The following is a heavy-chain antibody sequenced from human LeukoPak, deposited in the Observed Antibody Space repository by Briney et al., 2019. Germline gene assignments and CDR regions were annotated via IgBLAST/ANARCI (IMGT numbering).Heavy chain of an antibody. J-gene: IGHJ6*02. V-gene: IGHV3-30*18. D-gene: IGHD6-19*01. CDR2: ISYDGGNK. CDR1: GFSFSSYC. Sequence: GGSLTLTCAVSGFSFSSYCMHWFRQAPAKGLESVAVISYDGGNKYYADSVKRRFTISSANSKNTLYLQMNSLRAEDTAVYYCAKDPGIAVETDAPYYYYGMDDWGQGTTVTVSS. CDR3: AKDPGIAVETDAPYYYYGMDD.